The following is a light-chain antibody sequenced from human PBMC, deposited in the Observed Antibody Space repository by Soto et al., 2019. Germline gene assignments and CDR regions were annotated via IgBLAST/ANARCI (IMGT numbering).Light chain of an antibody. CDR2: GAS. J-gene: IGKJ1*01. CDR3: QQYNSYSSWT. Sequence: EIVLTQSPGTLSLSPGERATLSCRASQSVASRNLAWYQQKSGQAPRLLIYGASSRAIHTPDRFSGSGSGTEFTLTISSLQTDDFATYYCQQYNSYSSWTFGQGTKVDIK. CDR1: QSVASRN. V-gene: IGKV3-20*01.